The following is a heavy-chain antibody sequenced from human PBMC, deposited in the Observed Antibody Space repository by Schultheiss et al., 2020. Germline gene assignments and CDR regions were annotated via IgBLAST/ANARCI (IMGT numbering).Heavy chain of an antibody. CDR3: AKDVLRVPYYYYYGMDV. V-gene: IGHV3-9*01. Sequence: GGSLRLSCAASGFTFDDYAMHWVRQAPGKGLEWVSGISWNSGSIGYADSVKGRFTISRDNAKNSLYLQMNSLRAEDTALYYCAKDVLRVPYYYYYGMDVWGQGTTVTVSS. CDR1: GFTFDDYA. J-gene: IGHJ6*02. D-gene: IGHD2-15*01. CDR2: ISWNSGSI.